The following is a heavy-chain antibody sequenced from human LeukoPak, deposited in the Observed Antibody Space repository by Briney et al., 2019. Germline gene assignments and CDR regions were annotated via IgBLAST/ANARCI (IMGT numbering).Heavy chain of an antibody. CDR2: ISTRGGTI. D-gene: IGHD5-12*01. J-gene: IGHJ4*02. Sequence: PGGSLRLSCAASGFTFSNYSMNWVRQAPGKGLEWVSYISTRGGTIYYTDSVKGRFTISRDNAKNSLYLQMNSLRDEDTAVYYCARDRGGYEFFDSWGQGILVTVSS. CDR1: GFTFSNYS. CDR3: ARDRGGYEFFDS. V-gene: IGHV3-48*02.